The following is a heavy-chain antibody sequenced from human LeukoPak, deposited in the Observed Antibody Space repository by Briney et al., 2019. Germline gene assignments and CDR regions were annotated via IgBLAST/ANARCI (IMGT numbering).Heavy chain of an antibody. CDR1: GYTFTSYG. CDR3: ARVPVLLWFGEPHSYFDY. V-gene: IGHV1-18*04. CDR2: ISAYNGNT. Sequence: ASVKVSCKASGYTFTSYGISWVRQAPGQGLEWMGWISAYNGNTNYAQKLQGRVTMTTDTSTSTAYMELRSLRSDDTAVYYYARVPVLLWFGEPHSYFDYWGQGTLVTVSS. J-gene: IGHJ4*02. D-gene: IGHD3-10*01.